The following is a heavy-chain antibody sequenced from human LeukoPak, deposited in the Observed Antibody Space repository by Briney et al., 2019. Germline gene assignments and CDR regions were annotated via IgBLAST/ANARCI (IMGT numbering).Heavy chain of an antibody. CDR2: ITSSAGTI. V-gene: IGHV3-48*03. Sequence: PGGSLRLSCAASGFTFSSYEMHWVRQAPGKGLEWISYITSSAGTIYYADSVKGRFTISRDNAKSSLYLQMNSLRVEDTAVYYCASSNGHLDHWGQGTLVTVSS. J-gene: IGHJ4*02. CDR1: GFTFSSYE. CDR3: ASSNGHLDH. D-gene: IGHD3-22*01.